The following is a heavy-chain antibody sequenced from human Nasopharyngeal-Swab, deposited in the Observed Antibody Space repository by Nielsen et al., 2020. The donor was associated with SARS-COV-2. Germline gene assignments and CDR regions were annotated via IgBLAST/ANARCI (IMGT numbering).Heavy chain of an antibody. V-gene: IGHV4-34*01. J-gene: IGHJ6*03. CDR3: ARAIFGVVIIFNYYYMDV. CDR2: IYHSGST. D-gene: IGHD3-3*01. Sequence: RQAPVKGLEWIGEIYHSGSTNYNPSLKSRVTISVDTSKNQFSLKLSSVTAADTAVYYCARAIFGVVIIFNYYYMDVWGKGTTVTVSS.